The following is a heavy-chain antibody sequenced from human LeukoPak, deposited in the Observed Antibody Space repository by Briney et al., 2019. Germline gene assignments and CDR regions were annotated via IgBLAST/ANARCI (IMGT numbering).Heavy chain of an antibody. CDR1: GFTFSSYW. D-gene: IGHD1-7*01. CDR3: AKLGGTARFDP. V-gene: IGHV3-7*01. J-gene: IGHJ5*02. Sequence: QPWGSLRLSCGASGFTFSSYWMSWVRQAPGRGLEWVANIKQDGSEKDYVDSVKGRFTISRDNAKNSLYLQMTNLRAEDTAIYYCAKLGGTARFDPWGQGTLVTVSS. CDR2: IKQDGSEK.